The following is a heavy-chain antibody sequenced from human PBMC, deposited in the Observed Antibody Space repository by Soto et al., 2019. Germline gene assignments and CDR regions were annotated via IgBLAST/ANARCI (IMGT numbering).Heavy chain of an antibody. CDR2: INAGNGNT. J-gene: IGHJ6*03. D-gene: IGHD2-2*01. CDR3: ARDSCSSTSCYGFDYYYYMDV. Sequence: QVRLVQSGAEVKKPGASVKVSCKASGYTFTSYAMHWVRQAPGQRLEWMGWINAGNGNTKYSQKFQGRVTITRDTSASTAYMELSSLRSEDTAVYYCARDSCSSTSCYGFDYYYYMDVWGKGTTVTVSS. CDR1: GYTFTSYA. V-gene: IGHV1-3*01.